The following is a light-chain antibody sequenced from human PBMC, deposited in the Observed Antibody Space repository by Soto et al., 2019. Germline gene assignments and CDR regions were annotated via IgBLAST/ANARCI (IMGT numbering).Light chain of an antibody. J-gene: IGKJ5*01. CDR3: QQRSNWPPIT. Sequence: EIVMTQSPATLSVSPGERATLSCRASQSVSSHLAWYQQKPGQAPSLLIYGASTRATAFPARFSGSGSGTDFTLTISSLEPEDFAVYYCQQRSNWPPITFGQGTRLEIK. CDR1: QSVSSH. V-gene: IGKV3-11*01. CDR2: GAS.